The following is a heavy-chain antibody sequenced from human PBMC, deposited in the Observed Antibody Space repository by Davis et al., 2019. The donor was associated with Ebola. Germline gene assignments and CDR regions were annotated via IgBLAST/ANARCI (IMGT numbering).Heavy chain of an antibody. CDR3: ARVPGYSSGWYLFDY. CDR1: GYTFTSYD. V-gene: IGHV1-18*01. D-gene: IGHD6-19*01. J-gene: IGHJ4*02. Sequence: AASVKVSCKASGYTFTSYDINWVRQANGQGLEWMGWISTYNGNTKYSHKFQGRVTITADESTSTAYMELSSLRSEDTAVYYCARVPGYSSGWYLFDYWGQGTLVTVSS. CDR2: ISTYNGNT.